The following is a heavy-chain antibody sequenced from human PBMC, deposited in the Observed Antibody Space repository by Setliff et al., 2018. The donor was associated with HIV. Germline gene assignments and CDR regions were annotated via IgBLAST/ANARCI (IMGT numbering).Heavy chain of an antibody. J-gene: IGHJ4*02. D-gene: IGHD6-19*01. CDR3: ARHQYSSGWFATILDY. CDR1: GGSISSSSYY. CDR2: IYYSGST. V-gene: IGHV4-39*01. Sequence: PSETLSLTCTVSGGSISSSSYYWGWIRQPPGKGLEWIGSIYYSGSTYYNPSLKSRVTISVDTSMNQFSLKLSSVTAADTAVYYCARHQYSSGWFATILDYWGQGTLVTVSS.